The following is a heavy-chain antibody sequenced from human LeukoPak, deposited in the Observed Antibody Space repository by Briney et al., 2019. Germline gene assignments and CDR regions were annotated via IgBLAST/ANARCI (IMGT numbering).Heavy chain of an antibody. CDR1: GYTFTDYD. V-gene: IGHV1-8*03. J-gene: IGHJ6*03. CDR2: MNPNSGNT. Sequence: ASVKVSCKASGYTFTDYDLHWVRQAPGHGPEWMGWMNPNSGNTGYAQKFQGRVTITRNTSISTAYMELSSLRSEDTAVYYCARGGFDFWSGYSDYYYMDVWGKGTTVTVSS. D-gene: IGHD3-3*01. CDR3: ARGGFDFWSGYSDYYYMDV.